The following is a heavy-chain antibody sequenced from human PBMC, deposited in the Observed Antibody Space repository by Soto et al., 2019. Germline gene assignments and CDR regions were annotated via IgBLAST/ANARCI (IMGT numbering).Heavy chain of an antibody. CDR3: AGKSPHYYESSGYCFDY. CDR2: IIPIFGTA. D-gene: IGHD3-22*01. J-gene: IGHJ4*02. V-gene: IGHV1-69*13. CDR1: VGTFSSYA. Sequence: SVKVSCQASVGTFSSYAISWVRQAPGQRLEWMEGIIPIFGTANYAQKSQGRVTITADEATSTAYMELSNRRSEDTAVYYCAGKSPHYYESSGYCFDYWGQGTLVTVSS.